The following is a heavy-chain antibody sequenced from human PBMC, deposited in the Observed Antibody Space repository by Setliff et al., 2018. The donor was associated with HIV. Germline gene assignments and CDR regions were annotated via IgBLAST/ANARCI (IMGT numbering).Heavy chain of an antibody. Sequence: LSLTCTVSGGSISGHYWNWIRQPAGKGLEWIGHVYTSGRTNYNPSLKSRVTLSVDTSKNQFSLRLSSVTAADTAVYYCAGGVVALAGKYYYYYMDVWGKGTTVTVSS. CDR2: VYTSGRT. D-gene: IGHD6-19*01. J-gene: IGHJ6*03. V-gene: IGHV4-4*07. CDR3: AGGVVALAGKYYYYYMDV. CDR1: GGSISGHY.